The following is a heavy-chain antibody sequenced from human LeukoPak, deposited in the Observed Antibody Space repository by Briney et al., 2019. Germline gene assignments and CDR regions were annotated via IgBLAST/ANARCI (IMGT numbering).Heavy chain of an antibody. J-gene: IGHJ4*02. Sequence: SVKVSCKDSGGTFSSYAISWVRQAPGQGLEWMGGIIPIFGTANYAQKFQGRVTITADESTSTAYMELSSLRSEDTAVYYCARGTSRDGYKVDYWGQGTLVTVSS. D-gene: IGHD5-24*01. CDR2: IIPIFGTA. CDR1: GGTFSSYA. CDR3: ARGTSRDGYKVDY. V-gene: IGHV1-69*13.